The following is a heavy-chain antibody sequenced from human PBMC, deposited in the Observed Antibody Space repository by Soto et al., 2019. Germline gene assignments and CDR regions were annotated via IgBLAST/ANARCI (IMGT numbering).Heavy chain of an antibody. CDR1: GGTFSSYA. J-gene: IGHJ6*02. D-gene: IGHD2-21*02. V-gene: IGHV1-69*06. CDR3: ARLYCGGDCFPKYYYYGMDV. Sequence: EASVKVSCKASGGTFSSYAISWVRQAPGQGLEWMGGIIPIFGTANYAQKFQGRVTITADKSTSTAYMELSSLRSEDTAVYYCARLYCGGDCFPKYYYYGMDVWGQGTTVTVSS. CDR2: IIPIFGTA.